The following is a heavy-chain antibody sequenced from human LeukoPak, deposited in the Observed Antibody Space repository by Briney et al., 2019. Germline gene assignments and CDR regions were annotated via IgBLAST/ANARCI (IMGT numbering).Heavy chain of an antibody. CDR2: INHRGNT. CDR3: ARESSSSWFGYWFDP. CDR1: GGPFSGYY. Sequence: NPSETLSLPCAVYGGPFSGYYWSWIRQPPGKGLEWIGEINHRGNTNYNPSRKSRVTISVDTSKNQSSLKLSSVTAADTAVYYCARESSSSWFGYWFDPGGQRTLVSVSS. J-gene: IGHJ5*02. V-gene: IGHV4-34*01. D-gene: IGHD6-13*01.